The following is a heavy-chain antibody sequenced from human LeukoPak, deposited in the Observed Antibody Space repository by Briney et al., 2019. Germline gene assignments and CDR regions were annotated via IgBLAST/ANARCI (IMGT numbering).Heavy chain of an antibody. CDR3: ARYSRYCSGGSCSPFDY. V-gene: IGHV4-34*01. D-gene: IGHD2-15*01. J-gene: IGHJ4*02. CDR2: INHSGST. Sequence: SETLSLTCAVYGGSFSGYYWSWIRQPPGKGLEWIGEINHSGSTNYNPSLKSRVTISVDTSKNQFSLKLSSVTAADTAVYYCARYSRYCSGGSCSPFDYWGQGTLLTVSS. CDR1: GGSFSGYY.